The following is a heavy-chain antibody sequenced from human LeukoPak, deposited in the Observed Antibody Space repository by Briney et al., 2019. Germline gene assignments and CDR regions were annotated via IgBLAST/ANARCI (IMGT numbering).Heavy chain of an antibody. CDR1: GYTFTGYY. D-gene: IGHD5-12*01. V-gene: IGHV1-2*02. CDR2: INPNSGGT. CDR3: AGAISRKSGYSGYDGARAFDP. J-gene: IGHJ5*02. Sequence: ASVKVSCKASGYTFTGYYMHWVRQAPGQGLEWMGWINPNSGGTNYAQKFQGRVTMTRDTSISTAYMELSRLRSDDTAVYYCAGAISRKSGYSGYDGARAFDPWGQGTLATVSS.